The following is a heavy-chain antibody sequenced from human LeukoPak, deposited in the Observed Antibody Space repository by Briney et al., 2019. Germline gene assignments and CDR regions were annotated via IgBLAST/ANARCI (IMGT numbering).Heavy chain of an antibody. D-gene: IGHD3-16*01. CDR3: VGGNSFDY. CDR1: GFTFSNYA. CDR2: IKEDGSEK. V-gene: IGHV3-7*01. Sequence: GGSLRLSCAASGFTFSNYAMNWVRQAPGKGLEWVANIKEDGSEKYYVDSVKGRFTISRDNAKNSLSLQMNSLRAEDTALYYCVGGNSFDYWGQGTLVAVSS. J-gene: IGHJ4*02.